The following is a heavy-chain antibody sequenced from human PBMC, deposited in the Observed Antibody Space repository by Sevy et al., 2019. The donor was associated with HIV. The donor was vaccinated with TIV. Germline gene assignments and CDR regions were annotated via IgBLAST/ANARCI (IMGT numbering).Heavy chain of an antibody. D-gene: IGHD6-19*01. Sequence: SETLSLTCTVSGGSISSYYWSWIRQPAGKGLEWIGRIYTSGSTNYNPALNSRVTRSVDTSKNQFSLKLSSVTAADTAVYYCARDVGIAVAGTPGGMDVWGQGTTVTVSS. CDR2: IYTSGST. V-gene: IGHV4-4*07. CDR1: GGSISSYY. J-gene: IGHJ6*02. CDR3: ARDVGIAVAGTPGGMDV.